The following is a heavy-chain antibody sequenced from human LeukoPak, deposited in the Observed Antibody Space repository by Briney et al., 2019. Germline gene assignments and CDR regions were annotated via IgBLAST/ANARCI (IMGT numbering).Heavy chain of an antibody. CDR3: ARDLMGWGLHYFDY. V-gene: IGHV3-48*04. CDR2: ISSSGSTI. D-gene: IGHD2-8*01. CDR1: GFSFSSYA. Sequence: PGGSLRLSCAASGFSFSSYAMNWVRQAPGKGLEWVSYISSSGSTIYYADSVKGRFTISRDNAKNSLYLQMHSLRAEDTAVYYCARDLMGWGLHYFDYWGQGTLVTVSS. J-gene: IGHJ4*02.